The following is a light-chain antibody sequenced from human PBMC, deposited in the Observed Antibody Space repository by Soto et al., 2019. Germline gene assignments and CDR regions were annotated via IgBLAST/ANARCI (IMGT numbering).Light chain of an antibody. CDR1: QSVLYGSSDRNY. Sequence: DIVMTQSPDFLAVPLGERATITCKSSQSVLYGSSDRNYLAWYQQKSGQPPKLLIYWASTRESGVPDRFSGSGSGTDFTLTISSLQAEDVAVYYCQQYYSSPLTFGPGTKVDIK. J-gene: IGKJ3*01. CDR3: QQYYSSPLT. CDR2: WAS. V-gene: IGKV4-1*01.